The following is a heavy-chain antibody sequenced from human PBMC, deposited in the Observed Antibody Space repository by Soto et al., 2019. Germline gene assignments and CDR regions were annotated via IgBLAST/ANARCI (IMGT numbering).Heavy chain of an antibody. Sequence: PGGSLRLSCAASGFTFTRYSMNWVRQAPGKGLEWVSSISSTANYIYYGDSMKGRFTISRDNAKNSLYLEMNSLRAEDTAVYYCARESEDLTSNFDYWGQGTLVTVSS. V-gene: IGHV3-21*06. CDR1: GFTFTRYS. CDR3: ARESEDLTSNFDY. J-gene: IGHJ4*02. CDR2: ISSTANYI.